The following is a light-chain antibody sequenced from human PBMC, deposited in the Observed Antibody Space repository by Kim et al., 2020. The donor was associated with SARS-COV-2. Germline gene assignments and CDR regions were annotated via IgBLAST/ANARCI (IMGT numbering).Light chain of an antibody. CDR1: QDISNF. J-gene: IGKJ4*01. CDR2: DAA. CDR3: QQYDNLPPLT. V-gene: IGKV1-33*01. Sequence: DTQMTQSPSSLSASVGDRVTITCQASQDISNFLNWYQQKPGKAPKLLIYDAAKLETGVPSRFSGSGSGTDFTFTISSLQPEDIATYYCQQYDNLPPLTFGGGTKVDIK.